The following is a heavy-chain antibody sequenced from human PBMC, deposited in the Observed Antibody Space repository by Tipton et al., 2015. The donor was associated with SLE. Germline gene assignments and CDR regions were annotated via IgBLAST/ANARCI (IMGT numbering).Heavy chain of an antibody. D-gene: IGHD3-3*01. CDR3: ARSPVDYWNCYSA. CDR1: GFTFSNYA. J-gene: IGHJ4*02. CDR2: ITGSGDRT. V-gene: IGHV3-23*01. Sequence: GSLRLSCAASGFTFSNYAMSWVRQAPGKGLEWVSAITGSGDRTYYIDSVKGRFTISSDNSKNSLYLQMNGLRAEDTAVYYCARSPVDYWNCYSAWGQGTLVAVSP.